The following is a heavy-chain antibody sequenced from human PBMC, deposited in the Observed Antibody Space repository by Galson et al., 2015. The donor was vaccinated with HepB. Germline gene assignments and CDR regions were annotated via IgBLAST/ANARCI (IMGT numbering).Heavy chain of an antibody. CDR2: IKEDGSIK. J-gene: IGHJ4*02. CDR3: AGNRGYETFDY. CDR1: GFTFSGHW. Sequence: SLRLSCAASGFTFSGHWMNWVRQAPGKGLEWVANIKEDGSIKYYVDSVTGRFTISRDNARNLLYLQMNGLRAEDTAVYFCAGNRGYETFDYWGQGALVTVSS. V-gene: IGHV3-7*03. D-gene: IGHD5-12*01.